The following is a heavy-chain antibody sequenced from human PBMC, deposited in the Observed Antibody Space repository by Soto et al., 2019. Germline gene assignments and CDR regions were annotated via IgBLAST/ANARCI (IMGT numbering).Heavy chain of an antibody. J-gene: IGHJ4*02. Sequence: EVQLVESGGGLVQPGGSLRLSCAASGFTVSNNYMRWVRQAPGKGLEGVSLLYSGGATYSADSVQGRFPISRDNSKNTLYLQMNSLRAEDTAVYYCARDGTYNWVGGQGILVTVS. CDR1: GFTVSNNY. CDR3: ARDGTYNWV. D-gene: IGHD1-1*01. V-gene: IGHV3-66*01. CDR2: LYSGGAT.